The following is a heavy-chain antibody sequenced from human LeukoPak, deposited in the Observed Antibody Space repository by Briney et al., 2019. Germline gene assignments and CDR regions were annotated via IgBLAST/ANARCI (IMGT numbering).Heavy chain of an antibody. V-gene: IGHV1-69*04. Sequence: SVKVSCKASGGTFSSYAISWVRQAPGQGLEWMGRIIPILGIANYAQKFQGRVTITADKSTSTAYMELSSLRSEDTAVYYCAREGGGREGYYYYMDVWGKGTTVTVSS. CDR3: AREGGGREGYYYYMDV. CDR1: GGTFSSYA. CDR2: IIPILGIA. D-gene: IGHD3-16*01. J-gene: IGHJ6*03.